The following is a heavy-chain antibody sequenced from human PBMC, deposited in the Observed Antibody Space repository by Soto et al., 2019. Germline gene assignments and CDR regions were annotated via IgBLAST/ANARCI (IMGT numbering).Heavy chain of an antibody. Sequence: SETLSLTCTVSGGSISSGGYYWSWIRQHPGKGLEWIGYIYYSGSTYYNPSLKSRVTISVDTSKNQFSLKLSSVTAADTAVYYCARGYGDYDAFDIWGQGTMVTVSS. V-gene: IGHV4-31*03. CDR1: GGSISSGGYY. CDR2: IYYSGST. CDR3: ARGYGDYDAFDI. J-gene: IGHJ3*02. D-gene: IGHD4-17*01.